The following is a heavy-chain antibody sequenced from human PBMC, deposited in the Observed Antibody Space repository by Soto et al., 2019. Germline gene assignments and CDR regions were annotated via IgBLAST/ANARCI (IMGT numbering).Heavy chain of an antibody. CDR1: GGSVSSGSYY. CDR3: ARYPLIAAAGLFDY. D-gene: IGHD6-13*01. Sequence: PSEALSLTCTVSGGSVSSGSYYWSWIRQPPGKGLEWIGYIFYRGSTNYNPSPKSRVTISVDASKNQFSLRLSSVTAADTALYYCARYPLIAAAGLFDYWGQGTLVTVSS. V-gene: IGHV4-61*01. J-gene: IGHJ4*02. CDR2: IFYRGST.